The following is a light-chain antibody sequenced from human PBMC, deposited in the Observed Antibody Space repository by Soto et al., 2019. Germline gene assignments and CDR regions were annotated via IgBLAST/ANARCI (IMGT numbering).Light chain of an antibody. CDR1: QSVSSY. CDR3: QQRSHWPSIT. Sequence: EIVLTQSPATLSLSPGERATLSCRASQSVSSYLAWYQQKPGQAPRLLIYDASTRATGIPARFSGSGSGTDFTLTISSLEPEDFAVYFCQQRSHWPSITFGLGTRLEIK. CDR2: DAS. V-gene: IGKV3-11*01. J-gene: IGKJ5*01.